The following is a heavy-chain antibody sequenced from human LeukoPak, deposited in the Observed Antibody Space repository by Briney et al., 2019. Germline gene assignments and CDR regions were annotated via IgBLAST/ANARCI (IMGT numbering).Heavy chain of an antibody. Sequence: PGGSLRLSCVGSGFTLSNNWMSWVRQAPGKGPEWVANIKEDGSEKYYVDSVKGRFTISRDNAKNSLFLQMNNLRAEDTAVYYCAKGVYWGQGTLVTVSS. CDR3: AKGVY. CDR2: IKEDGSEK. CDR1: GFTLSNNW. J-gene: IGHJ4*02. V-gene: IGHV3-7*01. D-gene: IGHD2-8*01.